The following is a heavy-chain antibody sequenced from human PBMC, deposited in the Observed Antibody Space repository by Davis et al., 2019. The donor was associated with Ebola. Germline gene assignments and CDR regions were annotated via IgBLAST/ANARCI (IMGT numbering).Heavy chain of an antibody. CDR1: GYTFAIYY. CDR2: INPNSGGT. V-gene: IGHV1-2*02. Sequence: ASVKVSCKASGYTFAIYYMHWVRQAPGQGLEWMGWINPNSGGTNYAQKFQGRVTMTRDTSISTAYMELSSLRSDDTAVYYCARARGGTEYDAFDIWGQGTMVTVSS. D-gene: IGHD2-8*02. J-gene: IGHJ3*02. CDR3: ARARGGTEYDAFDI.